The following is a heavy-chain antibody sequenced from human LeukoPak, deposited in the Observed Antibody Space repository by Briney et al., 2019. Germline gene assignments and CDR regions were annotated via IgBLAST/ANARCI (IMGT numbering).Heavy chain of an antibody. CDR2: ISYDGSNK. D-gene: IGHD6-13*01. Sequence: GGSLRLSCAASGFTFSSYGMHWVRQAPGKGLEWVAVISYDGSNKYYADSVKGRFTISKDNSKNTLYLQMNSLRAEDTAVYYCAKDWAVYSSSWYFDYWGQGTLVTVSS. J-gene: IGHJ4*02. CDR1: GFTFSSYG. V-gene: IGHV3-30*18. CDR3: AKDWAVYSSSWYFDY.